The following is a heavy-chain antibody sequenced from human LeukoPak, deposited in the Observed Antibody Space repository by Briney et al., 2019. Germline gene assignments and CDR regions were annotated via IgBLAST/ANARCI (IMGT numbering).Heavy chain of an antibody. Sequence: SVKVSCKASGGTFSSYTISWVRQAPGQGLEWMGRIIPILGTANYAQKFQGRVTVTADNSTSTAYMELSSLRSEDTAVYYCARDFLVEDYTDYFVDYWGQGTLVTVSS. J-gene: IGHJ4*02. CDR3: ARDFLVEDYTDYFVDY. CDR2: IIPILGTA. V-gene: IGHV1-69*08. D-gene: IGHD4-11*01. CDR1: GGTFSSYT.